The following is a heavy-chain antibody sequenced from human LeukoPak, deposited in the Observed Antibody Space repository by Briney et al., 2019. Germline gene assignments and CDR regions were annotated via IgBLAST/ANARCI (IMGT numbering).Heavy chain of an antibody. V-gene: IGHV1-69*06. Sequence: SVKVSCKASGGTFSNYAISWVRQAPGQGLEWMGGIIPIFGTANYAQKFQGRVTITADKSTSTAYMELSSLRSEDTAVYYCARGSDGSGSYYLEHYYYYYMDVWGKGTTVTVSS. CDR3: ARGSDGSGSYYLEHYYYYYMDV. CDR1: GGTFSNYA. CDR2: IIPIFGTA. J-gene: IGHJ6*03. D-gene: IGHD3-10*01.